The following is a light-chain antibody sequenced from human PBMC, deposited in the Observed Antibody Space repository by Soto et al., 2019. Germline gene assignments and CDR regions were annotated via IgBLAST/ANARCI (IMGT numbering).Light chain of an antibody. CDR3: QQYGSSPLFT. CDR2: GAS. V-gene: IGKV3-20*01. CDR1: QSVGSN. J-gene: IGKJ3*01. Sequence: EIVMTHSPATLSVSPGEIATFSCRASQSVGSNLAWYQQKPGRAPRLLIYGASSRATGIPDRFSGSGSGTDFTLTISRLEPEDFAVYYCQQYGSSPLFTFGPGTKVDIK.